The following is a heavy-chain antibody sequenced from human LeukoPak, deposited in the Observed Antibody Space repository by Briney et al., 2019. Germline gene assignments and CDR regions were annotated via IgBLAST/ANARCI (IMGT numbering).Heavy chain of an antibody. V-gene: IGHV3-7*03. Sequence: GGSLRLSCAASGFTLSNHWMTWVRQVPGRGPEWVANVNRDGSETYYLDSVKGRFTISRDNAKNSLYLQMNSLRAEDTALYYCVRNNAMDVWGQGTTVTVSS. CDR3: VRNNAMDV. CDR2: VNRDGSET. D-gene: IGHD2-8*01. CDR1: GFTLSNHW. J-gene: IGHJ6*02.